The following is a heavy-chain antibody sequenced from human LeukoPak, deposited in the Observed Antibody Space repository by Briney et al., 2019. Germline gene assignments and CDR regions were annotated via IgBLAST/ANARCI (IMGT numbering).Heavy chain of an antibody. CDR1: GGSFIGYY. CDR2: INHSGST. V-gene: IGHV4-34*01. Sequence: SETLSLSCAVYGGSFIGYYWSWIRQPPWRGLEWIGEINHSGSTNYNPSLKSRVTISLDTSKTQFSLKLRSVTAADTAVYYCARGAPDAFDIWGQGTMVTVSS. J-gene: IGHJ3*02. CDR3: ARGAPDAFDI.